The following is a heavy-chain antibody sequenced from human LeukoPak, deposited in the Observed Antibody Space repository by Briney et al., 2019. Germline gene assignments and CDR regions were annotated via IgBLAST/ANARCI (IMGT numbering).Heavy chain of an antibody. CDR2: ISSSSSYI. CDR3: ARDMIVAADIDY. V-gene: IGHV3-21*01. D-gene: IGHD3-22*01. Sequence: GGSLRLSCAASGFTFSSYSMNWVRQAPGEGREWVSSISSSSSYIYYADSVKGRFTISRHNAKNSLYLQMNSLRAEDTAVYYCARDMIVAADIDYWGQGTLVTVSS. CDR1: GFTFSSYS. J-gene: IGHJ4*02.